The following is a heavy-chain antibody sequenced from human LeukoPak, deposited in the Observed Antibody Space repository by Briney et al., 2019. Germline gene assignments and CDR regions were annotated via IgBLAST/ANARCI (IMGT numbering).Heavy chain of an antibody. V-gene: IGHV4-4*07. Sequence: SETLSLTCTVSGGSISSYYWSWIRQLAGKGLEWIGRIYTSGSTNYNPSLKSRVTMSVDTSKNQFSLKLSSVTAADTAVYYCARGGRYYDSSGYFVYWGQGTLVTVSS. CDR1: GGSISSYY. CDR2: IYTSGST. D-gene: IGHD3-22*01. J-gene: IGHJ4*02. CDR3: ARGGRYYDSSGYFVY.